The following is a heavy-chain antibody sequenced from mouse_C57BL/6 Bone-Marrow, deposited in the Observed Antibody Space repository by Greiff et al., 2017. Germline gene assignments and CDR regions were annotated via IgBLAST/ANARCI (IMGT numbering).Heavy chain of an antibody. Sequence: VQLQQSGAELARPGASVKLSCKASGYTFTSYGISWVKQRTGQGLEWIGEIYPRSGNTYYNEKFKGKATLTADKSSSTAYMELRSLTSEDSAVYFCARDDGYSSYYAMDYWGQGTSVTVSS. V-gene: IGHV1-81*01. CDR1: GYTFTSYG. D-gene: IGHD2-3*01. CDR3: ARDDGYSSYYAMDY. J-gene: IGHJ4*01. CDR2: IYPRSGNT.